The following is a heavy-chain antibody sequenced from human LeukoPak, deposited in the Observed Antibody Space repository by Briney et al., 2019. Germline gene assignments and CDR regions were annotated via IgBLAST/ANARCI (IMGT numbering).Heavy chain of an antibody. CDR2: IVVGSGNT. CDR3: AAGAFGSGYYPIDY. V-gene: IGHV1-58*02. Sequence: ASVKVSCKASGFTFTSSAMQWVRQARAQRLEWIGWIVVGSGNTNYAQKFQERVTITRDMSTSTAYMELSSLRSEDTAVYYCAAGAFGSGYYPIDYWGQGTLVTVSS. D-gene: IGHD3-22*01. J-gene: IGHJ4*02. CDR1: GFTFTSSA.